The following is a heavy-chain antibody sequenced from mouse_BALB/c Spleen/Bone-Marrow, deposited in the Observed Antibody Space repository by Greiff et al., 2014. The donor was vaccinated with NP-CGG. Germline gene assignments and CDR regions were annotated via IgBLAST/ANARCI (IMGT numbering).Heavy chain of an antibody. CDR1: GDSITSGY. Sequence: EVKLEESGPSLVKPSQTLSLTCSVTGDSITSGYWNWVRKFPGIKLEYMGYISYSGSTYYNPSLQSGISITRDTSKNQYYLQLMSVTTEATATYDCAGYKGNYFAYWGQGTTLTVSA. J-gene: IGHJ2*01. CDR2: ISYSGST. V-gene: IGHV3-8*02. D-gene: IGHD1-3*01. CDR3: AGYKGNYFAY.